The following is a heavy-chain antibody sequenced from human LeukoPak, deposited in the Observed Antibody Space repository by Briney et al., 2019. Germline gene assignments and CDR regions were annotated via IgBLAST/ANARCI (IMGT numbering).Heavy chain of an antibody. CDR3: AKDGVAMYRSSWLDY. V-gene: IGHV3-9*01. CDR2: ISWNSGNI. J-gene: IGHJ4*02. D-gene: IGHD6-13*01. CDR1: GLTFDDYA. Sequence: QPGRSLRLSCAASGLTFDDYAMHWVRQVPGKGLEWVSGISWNSGNIAYADSVKGRFTISRDNAKNSLYLQMNSLRAEDTAFYCAKDGVAMYRSSWLDYWGQGTLVTVSS.